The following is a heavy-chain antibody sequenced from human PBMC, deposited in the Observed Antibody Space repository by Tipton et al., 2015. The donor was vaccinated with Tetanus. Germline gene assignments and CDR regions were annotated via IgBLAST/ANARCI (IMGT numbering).Heavy chain of an antibody. Sequence: TLSLTCTVSGGSIISADHYWSWIRQPPGKGLDWIGYISYTGTTHYNPSLKSRVTISLDRSKNQFSLKLTSVTAADTAVYYCAAVGLVTASVKYWGQGTLVTVSS. CDR3: AAVGLVTASVKY. CDR1: GGSIISADHY. V-gene: IGHV4-30-4*01. J-gene: IGHJ4*01. CDR2: ISYTGTT. D-gene: IGHD2-21*02.